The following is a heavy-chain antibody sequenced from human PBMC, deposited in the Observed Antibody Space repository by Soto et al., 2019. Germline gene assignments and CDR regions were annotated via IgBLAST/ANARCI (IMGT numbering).Heavy chain of an antibody. CDR1: GYTFTSYG. J-gene: IGHJ3*02. Sequence: GASVKVSCKASGYTFTSYGISWVRQAPGQGLEWMGWISAYNGNTNYAQKLQGRVTITTDKSTSTAYMELSSLRSEDTAVYYCAKTQLAPDAFDIWGQGTMVTVSS. CDR2: ISAYNGNT. CDR3: AKTQLAPDAFDI. V-gene: IGHV1-18*01. D-gene: IGHD6-6*01.